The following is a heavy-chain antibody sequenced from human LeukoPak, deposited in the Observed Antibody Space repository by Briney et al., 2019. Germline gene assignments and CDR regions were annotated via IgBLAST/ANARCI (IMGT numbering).Heavy chain of an antibody. CDR2: VYYTGST. CDR1: GGSINSYY. D-gene: IGHD6-19*01. J-gene: IGHJ4*02. Sequence: PSETLSLTCSVSGGSINSYYWSWIRQPPEKGREFIGYVYYTGSTNYNPSLKSRVTISVDTSKNQFSLKLSSVTAADTAVYYCARRDNSGWNYFDYWGQGTLVTVSS. CDR3: ARRDNSGWNYFDY. V-gene: IGHV4-59*01.